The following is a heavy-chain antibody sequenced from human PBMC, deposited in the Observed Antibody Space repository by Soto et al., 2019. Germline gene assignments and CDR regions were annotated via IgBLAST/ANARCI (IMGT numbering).Heavy chain of an antibody. CDR3: AKDALKTMVRGPVRNWFDP. D-gene: IGHD3-10*01. V-gene: IGHV3-23*01. J-gene: IGHJ5*02. CDR1: GFTFSSYA. Sequence: EVQLLESGGGLVQPGGSLRLSCAASGFTFSSYAMSWVRQAPGKGLEWVSAISGSGGSTYYADSVKGRFTISRDNPKNTLYLQMNSLGAEDTAVYYCAKDALKTMVRGPVRNWFDPWGQGTLVTVSS. CDR2: ISGSGGST.